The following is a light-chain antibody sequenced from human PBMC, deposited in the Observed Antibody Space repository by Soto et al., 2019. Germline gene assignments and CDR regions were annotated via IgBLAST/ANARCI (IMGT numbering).Light chain of an antibody. V-gene: IGKV3D-15*01. Sequence: DIMLRRSPATLSFSPGERDPLSCRASQSVSSNLAWHQRRPGQAPRLLIYGASTRATGVPARFSGGGSGTEFTLTITSLQSEDFAVYWCQQYNNWPLTFGPGTRLENK. J-gene: IGKJ5*01. CDR2: GAS. CDR1: QSVSSN. CDR3: QQYNNWPLT.